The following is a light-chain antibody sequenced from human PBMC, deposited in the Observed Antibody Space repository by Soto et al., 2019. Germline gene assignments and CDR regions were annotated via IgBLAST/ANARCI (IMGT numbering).Light chain of an antibody. V-gene: IGKV1-33*01. CDR3: QQYDNLPPTWT. CDR1: QGISQY. Sequence: DIHLTQSPSFLSASVGDRVTITCRASQGISQYVAWYQQKPGKAPKLLVYAAVVLQDGVPSRFSGTGSGTHFTFTISNLQPEDIATYYCQQYDNLPPTWTFGQGTKVDIK. CDR2: AAV. J-gene: IGKJ1*01.